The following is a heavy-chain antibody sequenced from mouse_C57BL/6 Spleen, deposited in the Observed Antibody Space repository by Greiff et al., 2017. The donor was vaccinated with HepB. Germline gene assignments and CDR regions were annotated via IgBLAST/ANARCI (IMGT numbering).Heavy chain of an antibody. CDR3: ARRVALWYFDV. V-gene: IGHV5-17*01. D-gene: IGHD1-3*01. CDR1: GFTFSDYG. Sequence: DVMLVESGGGLVKPGGSLKLSCAASGFTFSDYGMHWVRQAPEKGLEWVAYISSGSSTIYYADTVKGRFTISRDNAKNTLFLQMTSLRSEDTAMYYCARRVALWYFDVWGTGTTVTVSS. J-gene: IGHJ1*03. CDR2: ISSGSSTI.